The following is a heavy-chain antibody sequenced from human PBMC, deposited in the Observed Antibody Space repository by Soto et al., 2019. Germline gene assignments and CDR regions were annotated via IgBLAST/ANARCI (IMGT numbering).Heavy chain of an antibody. CDR1: GFTFDDYA. CDR2: ISWNSGSI. D-gene: IGHD4-4*01. CDR3: RMTTVTQTLNYYYYYMDV. V-gene: IGHV3-9*01. Sequence: GGSLRLSCAASGFTFDDYAMHWVRQAPGKGLEWVSGISWNSGSIGYADSVKGRFTISRDNAKNSLYLQMNSLRAEDTALYYCRMTTVTQTLNYYYYYMDVWGKGTTVTVSS. J-gene: IGHJ6*03.